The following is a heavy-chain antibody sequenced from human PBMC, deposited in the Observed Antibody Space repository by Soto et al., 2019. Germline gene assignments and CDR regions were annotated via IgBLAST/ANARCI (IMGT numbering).Heavy chain of an antibody. D-gene: IGHD6-13*01. Sequence: PXETLSLTCAVYGGSFSGYYWSWIRQPPGKGLEWIGEINHSGSTNYNPSLKSRVTISVDTSKNQFSLKLSSVTAADTAVYYCASGWYRAFDIWGQGTMVTVSS. J-gene: IGHJ3*02. CDR2: INHSGST. CDR1: GGSFSGYY. V-gene: IGHV4-34*01. CDR3: ASGWYRAFDI.